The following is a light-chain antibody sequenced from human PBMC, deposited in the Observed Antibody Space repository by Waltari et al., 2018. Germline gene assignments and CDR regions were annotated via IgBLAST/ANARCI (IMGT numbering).Light chain of an antibody. CDR3: QQYYNIPWT. CDR2: WAS. CDR1: QNVLYSPHYKSF. V-gene: IGKV4-1*01. Sequence: DIVMTQSPDSLAVSLGERATVNCKSSQNVLYSPHYKSFLAWFQQKLGQPPKVLIYWASTRESGVPGRFSGSGSGRDFTLTISSLQAEDVAVYYCQQYYNIPWTFGQGTKVEIK. J-gene: IGKJ1*01.